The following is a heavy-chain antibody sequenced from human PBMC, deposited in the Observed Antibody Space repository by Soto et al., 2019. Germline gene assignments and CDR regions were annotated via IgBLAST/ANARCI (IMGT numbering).Heavy chain of an antibody. V-gene: IGHV5-51*01. CDR3: ARRKIAAAVTPRGYGMDV. Sequence: GESLKISCKGSGYTFTDYWIGWVRQLPGKGLEWMGIIYPGDSDTRYSPSFQGHVTITVDKSTSTTYLQWNTLKASDTAMYYCARRKIAAAVTPRGYGMDVWGQGTTVTVSS. CDR2: IYPGDSDT. J-gene: IGHJ6*02. CDR1: GYTFTDYW. D-gene: IGHD6-13*01.